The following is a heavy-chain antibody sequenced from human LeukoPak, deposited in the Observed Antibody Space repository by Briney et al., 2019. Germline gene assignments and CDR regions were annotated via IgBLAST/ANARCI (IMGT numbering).Heavy chain of an antibody. V-gene: IGHV3-23*01. CDR3: AKDIAAWGAAAGTFGMDV. CDR1: GFTFSSYA. D-gene: IGHD6-13*01. Sequence: GGSLRLSCAASGFTFSSYAMSWVRQAPGKGLEWVSAISGSGGSTYYADSVKGRFTISRDNAKNSLYLQMNSLRAEDTALYYCAKDIAAWGAAAGTFGMDVWGQGTTVTVSS. CDR2: ISGSGGST. J-gene: IGHJ6*02.